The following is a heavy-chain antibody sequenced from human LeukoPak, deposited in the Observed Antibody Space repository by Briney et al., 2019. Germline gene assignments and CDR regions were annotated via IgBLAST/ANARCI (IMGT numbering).Heavy chain of an antibody. V-gene: IGHV3-23*01. CDR2: ISGSGVST. Sequence: GGSLRLSCAASGFTFSSYAMSWVRQAPGKGLEWVSAISGSGVSTYFADSVKGRFTISRDDSKNTLYLQMNSLRAEDTAVYYCAKGPGSMIVVMIDYWGQGALVTVCS. D-gene: IGHD3-22*01. CDR1: GFTFSSYA. J-gene: IGHJ4*02. CDR3: AKGPGSMIVVMIDY.